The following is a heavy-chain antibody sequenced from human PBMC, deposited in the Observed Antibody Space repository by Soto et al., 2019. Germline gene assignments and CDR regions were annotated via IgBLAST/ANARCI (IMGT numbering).Heavy chain of an antibody. J-gene: IGHJ6*03. CDR1: GGTFSSYA. CDR2: IIPIFGTA. V-gene: IGHV1-69*13. CDR3: ARAPDGDYEYYYYYYMDV. D-gene: IGHD4-17*01. Sequence: ASVKVSCKASGGTFSSYAISWVRQAPGQGLEWMGGIIPIFGTANYAQKFQGRVTITANESTSTAYMELSSLRSEDTAVYYCARAPDGDYEYYYYYYMDVWGKGTTVTVSS.